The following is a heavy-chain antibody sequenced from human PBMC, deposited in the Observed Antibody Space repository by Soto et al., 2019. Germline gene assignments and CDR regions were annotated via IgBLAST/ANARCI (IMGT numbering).Heavy chain of an antibody. J-gene: IGHJ3*02. CDR1: GESFSGYY. V-gene: IGHV4-34*01. CDR3: ASLVVATRAFDI. D-gene: IGHD2-15*01. CDR2: INHSGST. Sequence: PSETLSLTCAVYGESFSGYYWSWIRQPPGKGLEWIGEINHSGSTIYNPSLKSRVTISVDTSKNQFSLKLNSVTAADTAVYYCASLVVATRAFDIWGQGTMGTVSS.